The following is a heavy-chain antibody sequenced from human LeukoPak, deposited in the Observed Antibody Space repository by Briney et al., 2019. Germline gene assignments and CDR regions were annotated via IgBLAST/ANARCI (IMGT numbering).Heavy chain of an antibody. CDR2: IKTNTGNP. V-gene: IGHV7-4-1*02. CDR3: ARARFLEWLLYPNYYYYYMGV. J-gene: IGHJ6*03. CDR1: GYAFSRYD. Sequence: ASVMVSCKASGYAFSRYDINWVRLAPGQGLEWMGWIKTNTGNPTYAQGFTGRFVFSLDTSVSTAYLQISSLKAEDTAVYYCARARFLEWLLYPNYYYYYMGVWGKGTTVTVSS. D-gene: IGHD3-3*01.